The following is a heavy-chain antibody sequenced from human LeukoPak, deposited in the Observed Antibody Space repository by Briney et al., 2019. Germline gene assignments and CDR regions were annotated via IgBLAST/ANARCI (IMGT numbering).Heavy chain of an antibody. D-gene: IGHD3-3*01. CDR3: AKAPSYFGYYYYGMDV. V-gene: IGHV3-23*01. Sequence: PGGSLRLSCAASGFTFSSYAMSWVRQAPGKGLEWVSAISGSGGSTYYADSVKGRFTISRDNSKNTLYLQMNSLRAEDTAVYYCAKAPSYFGYYYYGMDVWGQGTMVTVSS. CDR2: ISGSGGST. CDR1: GFTFSSYA. J-gene: IGHJ6*02.